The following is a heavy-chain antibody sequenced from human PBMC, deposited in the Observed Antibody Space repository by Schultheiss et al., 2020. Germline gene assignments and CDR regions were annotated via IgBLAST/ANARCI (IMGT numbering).Heavy chain of an antibody. J-gene: IGHJ4*02. V-gene: IGHV4-31*03. CDR2: IYYSGST. D-gene: IGHD3-9*01. CDR1: GGSISSGGYY. Sequence: SETLSLTCTVSGGSISSGGYYWSWIRQHPGKGLEWIGYIYYSGSTYYNPSLKSRVTISVDTSKNQFSLKLSSVTAADTAVYYCARGVTYYDILTGYYPPLFDYWGQGTLVTVSS. CDR3: ARGVTYYDILTGYYPPLFDY.